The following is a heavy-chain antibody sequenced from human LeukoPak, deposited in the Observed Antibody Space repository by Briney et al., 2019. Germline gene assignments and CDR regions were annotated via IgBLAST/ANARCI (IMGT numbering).Heavy chain of an antibody. CDR2: ISSSSSTI. D-gene: IGHD3-3*01. J-gene: IGHJ5*02. Sequence: GGSLRLSCAASGFTFSSYSMNWVRQAPGEGLEWVSYISSSSSTIYYADSVKGRFTISRDNAKNSLYLQMNSLRDEDTAVYYCAREVTIFAVVTRFDPWGQGTLVTVSS. CDR1: GFTFSSYS. CDR3: AREVTIFAVVTRFDP. V-gene: IGHV3-48*02.